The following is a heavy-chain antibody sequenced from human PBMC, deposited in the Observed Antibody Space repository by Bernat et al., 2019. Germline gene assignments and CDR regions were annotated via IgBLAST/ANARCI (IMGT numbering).Heavy chain of an antibody. CDR2: INAGNGNT. Sequence: QVQLVQSGAEVKKPGASVKVSCKASGYTFTSYAMHWVRQAPGQRLEWMGWINAGNGNTKYSQKFQGRVTITRDTSASTAYMELSSLRSEDTAVYYCARASRIMITFGGVIVDDAFDIWGQGKMVTVSS. J-gene: IGHJ3*02. V-gene: IGHV1-3*01. CDR3: ARASRIMITFGGVIVDDAFDI. D-gene: IGHD3-16*02. CDR1: GYTFTSYA.